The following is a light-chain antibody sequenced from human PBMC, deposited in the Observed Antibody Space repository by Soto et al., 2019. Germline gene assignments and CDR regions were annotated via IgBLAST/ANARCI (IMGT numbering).Light chain of an antibody. Sequence: DVVMTQSPLSLPVTLGQPASISCRSSQSLLHSNGYNYLDWYLQKPGQSPQLLIYLGSSRSSGVPDRFSGSGSGTDFTLKISRVEAEDAGVYYCMQGLQTLTFGQGTRLEI. CDR1: QSLLHSNGYNY. CDR2: LGS. CDR3: MQGLQTLT. J-gene: IGKJ5*01. V-gene: IGKV2-28*01.